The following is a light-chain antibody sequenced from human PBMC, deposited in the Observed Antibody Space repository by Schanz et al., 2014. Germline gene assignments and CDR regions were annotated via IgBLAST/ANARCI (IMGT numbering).Light chain of an antibody. V-gene: IGKV3-11*01. J-gene: IGKJ1*01. Sequence: EIVLTQSPVTLSLSPGERATLSCRASQSISTYLAWYQQKPGQAPSLLIYGASSRATDIPDRFSGSGSGTDFTLTISSLEPXXXXXYYCQQRSNWPPTFGQGTKVEIK. CDR2: GAS. CDR1: QSISTY. CDR3: QQRSNWPPT.